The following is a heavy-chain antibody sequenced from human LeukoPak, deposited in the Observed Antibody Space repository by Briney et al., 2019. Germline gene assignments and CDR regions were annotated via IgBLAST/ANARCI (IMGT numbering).Heavy chain of an antibody. CDR2: ISSSSSYI. J-gene: IGHJ3*02. D-gene: IGHD3-22*01. V-gene: IGHV3-21*01. CDR1: GFTFSSYS. CDR3: AGDLKGRRPRKSPYYYDSSGSDDAFDI. Sequence: GGSLRLSCAASGFTFSSYSMNWVRQAPGKGLEWVSSISSSSSYIYYADSVKGRFTISRDNAKNSLYLQMNSLRAEDTAVYYCAGDLKGRRPRKSPYYYDSSGSDDAFDIWGQGTMVTVSS.